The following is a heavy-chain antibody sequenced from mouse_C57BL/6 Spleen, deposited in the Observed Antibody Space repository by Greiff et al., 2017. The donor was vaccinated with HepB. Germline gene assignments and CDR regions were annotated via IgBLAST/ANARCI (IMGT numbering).Heavy chain of an antibody. V-gene: IGHV5-4*01. CDR1: GFTFSSYA. Sequence: EVKVVESGGGLVKPGGSLKLSCAASGFTFSSYAMSWVRQTPEKRLEWVATISDGGSYTYYPDNVKGRFTISRDNAKNNLYLQMSHLKSEDTAMYYCARDRGVNYLFDYWGQGTTLTVSS. J-gene: IGHJ2*01. CDR3: ARDRGVNYLFDY. CDR2: ISDGGSYT. D-gene: IGHD2-1*01.